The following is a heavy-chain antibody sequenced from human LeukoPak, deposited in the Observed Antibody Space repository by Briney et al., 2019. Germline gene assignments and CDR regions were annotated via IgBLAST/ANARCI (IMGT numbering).Heavy chain of an antibody. CDR1: GGSISSYY. CDR3: ARQLYSSGWYDY. CDR2: IYYSGST. J-gene: IGHJ4*02. V-gene: IGHV4-59*08. Sequence: SETLSLTCTVSGGSISSYYWSWIRQLPGKGLEWIGYIYYSGSTNYNPSLKSRVTISVDTSKNQFSLKLSSVTAADTAVYYCARQLYSSGWYDYWGQGTLVTVSS. D-gene: IGHD6-19*01.